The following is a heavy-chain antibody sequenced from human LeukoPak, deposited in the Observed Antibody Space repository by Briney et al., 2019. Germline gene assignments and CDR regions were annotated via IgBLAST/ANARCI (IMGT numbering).Heavy chain of an antibody. J-gene: IGHJ5*02. V-gene: IGHV3-23*01. Sequence: PGGSLRLSCGASGFTFSSYAMSWARQAPGKGLEWVSAISGSAHRTYYADSVKGRFTVSRDNSKNTLYLQVSSLRAEDTAMYYCAKDREEDMATITLSDSWGQGTLVTVSS. CDR1: GFTFSSYA. CDR2: ISGSAHRT. D-gene: IGHD5-12*01. CDR3: AKDREEDMATITLSDS.